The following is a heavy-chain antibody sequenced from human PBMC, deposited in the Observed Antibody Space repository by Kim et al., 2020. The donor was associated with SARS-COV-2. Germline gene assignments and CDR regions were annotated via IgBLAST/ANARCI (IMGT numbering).Heavy chain of an antibody. Sequence: ASVKVSCKVSGYTLTELSMHWVRQAPGKGLEWMGGFDPEDGETIYAQKFQGRVTMTEDTSTDTAYMELSSLRSEDTAVYYCATVPTNPSSWYYFGSNNWFDPWGQGTLVTVSS. J-gene: IGHJ5*02. D-gene: IGHD6-13*01. V-gene: IGHV1-24*01. CDR2: FDPEDGET. CDR3: ATVPTNPSSWYYFGSNNWFDP. CDR1: GYTLTELS.